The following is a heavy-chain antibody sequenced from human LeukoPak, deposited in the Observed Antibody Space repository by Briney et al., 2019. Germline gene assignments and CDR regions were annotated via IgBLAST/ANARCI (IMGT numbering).Heavy chain of an antibody. CDR2: VSYHGRDQ. D-gene: IGHD5-18*01. J-gene: IGHJ5*01. CDR3: ARWLTALDS. Sequence: PGRSLRLSCEAFGFTFSDYGLHWVRQAPGKGLEWVAFVSYHGRDQYYADALKGRFTVSRDNGKNTIYLQMNSLTTEDTAVYYCARWLTALDSWGQGTRVTVSS. CDR1: GFTFSDYG. V-gene: IGHV3-30*03.